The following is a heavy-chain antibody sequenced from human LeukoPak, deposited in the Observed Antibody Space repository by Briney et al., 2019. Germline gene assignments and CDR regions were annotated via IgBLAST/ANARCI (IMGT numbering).Heavy chain of an antibody. CDR3: ARGSPYYYGSGKQAVDV. CDR2: IYYSGST. J-gene: IGHJ6*04. Sequence: SETLSLTCTVSGGSISSGDYYWSWIRQPPGKGLEWIGYIYYSGSTYYNPSLKSRVTISVDTSKNQFSLKLSSVTAADTAVYYCARGSPYYYGSGKQAVDVWGKGTTVTVSS. D-gene: IGHD3-10*01. CDR1: GGSISSGDYY. V-gene: IGHV4-30-4*08.